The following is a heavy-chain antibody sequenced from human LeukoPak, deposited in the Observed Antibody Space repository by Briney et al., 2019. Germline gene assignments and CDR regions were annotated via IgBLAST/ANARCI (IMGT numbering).Heavy chain of an antibody. J-gene: IGHJ5*02. CDR3: AKEGFDP. CDR2: IRYGGSDE. V-gene: IGHV3-30*02. Sequence: GGSLRLSCAASGFTFTSYGIHWVRQAPGKGLEWVAFIRYGGSDEHYADSVKGRFTISRDNSKNTVYLQMNSLRIEDTAVYYCAKEGFDPWGQGTLVTVSS. CDR1: GFTFTSYG.